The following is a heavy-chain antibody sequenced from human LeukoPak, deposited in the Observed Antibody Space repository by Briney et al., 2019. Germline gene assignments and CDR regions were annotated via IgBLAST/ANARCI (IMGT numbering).Heavy chain of an antibody. D-gene: IGHD3-22*01. Sequence: SETLSLTCTVSGGSISSSSYYWGWIRQPPGKGLEWIGSIYYSGSTYYNPSLKSRVTISVDTSKNQFSLKLSSVTAADTAVYYCARLYDSSGYTNWLDPWGQGTLVTVSS. CDR2: IYYSGST. J-gene: IGHJ5*02. CDR1: GGSISSSSYY. CDR3: ARLYDSSGYTNWLDP. V-gene: IGHV4-39*01.